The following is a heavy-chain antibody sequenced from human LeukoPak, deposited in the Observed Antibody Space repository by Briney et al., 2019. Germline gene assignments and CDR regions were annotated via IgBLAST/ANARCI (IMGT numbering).Heavy chain of an antibody. Sequence: ASVKVSCKASGYTFTSYDINWVRQATGQGLEWMGWMNPNSGNTGYAQKFQGRVTMTRDTSISTAYMELSRLRSDDTAVYYCARDLRGDCILVEWGQGTLVTVSS. V-gene: IGHV1-8*01. J-gene: IGHJ4*02. CDR3: ARDLRGDCILVE. D-gene: IGHD2-21*02. CDR2: MNPNSGNT. CDR1: GYTFTSYD.